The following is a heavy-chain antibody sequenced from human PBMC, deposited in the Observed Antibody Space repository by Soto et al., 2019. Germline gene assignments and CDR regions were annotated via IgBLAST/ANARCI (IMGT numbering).Heavy chain of an antibody. CDR1: GGSISSYY. J-gene: IGHJ1*01. CDR2: IYYSGST. D-gene: IGHD4-4*01. CDR3: ACENNDHDYRQP. Sequence: PSETLSLTCTVSGGSISSYYWSWIRQPPGKGLEWIGYIYYSGSTNYNPSLKSRVTISVDTSKNQFSLKLSSVTAADTAVYYCACENNDHDYRQPWGQGTLVTVSS. V-gene: IGHV4-59*08.